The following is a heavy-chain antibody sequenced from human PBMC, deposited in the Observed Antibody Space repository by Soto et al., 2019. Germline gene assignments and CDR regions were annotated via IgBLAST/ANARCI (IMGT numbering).Heavy chain of an antibody. V-gene: IGHV3-23*01. CDR3: AKDPEVQLWTYYFDY. D-gene: IGHD5-18*01. J-gene: IGHJ4*02. CDR1: GFTFSSYA. Sequence: EVQLLESGGGLVQPGGSLRLSCAASGFTFSSYAMSWVRQAPGKGLEWVSAFSGSGGSTYYADSVKGRFTIARDNSKNTLYLQMNSLRAEDTAVYYCAKDPEVQLWTYYFDYWGQGTLVTVSS. CDR2: FSGSGGST.